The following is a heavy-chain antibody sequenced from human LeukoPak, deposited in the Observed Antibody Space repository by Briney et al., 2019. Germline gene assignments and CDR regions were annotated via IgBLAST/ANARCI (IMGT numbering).Heavy chain of an antibody. V-gene: IGHV3-23*01. CDR2: ISGSGGST. CDR1: GFTFSSYA. D-gene: IGHD5-12*01. Sequence: GGSLRLSCAASGFTFSSYAMSWVRQAPGKGLEWVSAISGSGGSTYYADSVKGRFTISRDNSKNTLYLQMNSLRAEDTAVYYCARDGDPYSAYKNWFDPWGQGTLVTVSS. J-gene: IGHJ5*02. CDR3: ARDGDPYSAYKNWFDP.